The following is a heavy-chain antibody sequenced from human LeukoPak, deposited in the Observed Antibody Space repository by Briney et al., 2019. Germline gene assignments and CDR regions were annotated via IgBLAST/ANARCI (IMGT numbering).Heavy chain of an antibody. V-gene: IGHV4-34*01. D-gene: IGHD4-17*01. CDR3: ARSSGYTYGDYGGRGSWFDP. Sequence: SETLSLTCAVYGGSFSGYYWSWIRQPPGKGLEWIGGINHSGSTNYNPSLKSRVTISVDTSKNQFSLKLSSVTAADTAVYYCARSSGYTYGDYGGRGSWFDPWGQGTLVTVSS. CDR2: INHSGST. J-gene: IGHJ5*02. CDR1: GGSFSGYY.